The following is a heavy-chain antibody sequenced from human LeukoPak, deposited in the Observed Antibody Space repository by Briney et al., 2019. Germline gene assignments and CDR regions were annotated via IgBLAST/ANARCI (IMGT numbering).Heavy chain of an antibody. J-gene: IGHJ5*02. Sequence: GESLKISCKGSGYSFTNYWIAWVRQMPGKGLEWMGIIYPGDSDTRYSPSFEGQVAISADKTITTAYLQWSSLKASDTATYYCAIQGSISGRTNLLDRWGQGTLVTVSS. D-gene: IGHD6-6*01. V-gene: IGHV5-51*01. CDR3: AIQGSISGRTNLLDR. CDR1: GYSFTNYW. CDR2: IYPGDSDT.